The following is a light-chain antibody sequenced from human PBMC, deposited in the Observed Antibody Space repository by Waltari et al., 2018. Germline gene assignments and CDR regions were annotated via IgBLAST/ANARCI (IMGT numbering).Light chain of an antibody. CDR2: GAS. Sequence: DIVLTQSPGTLSLSPGERATISCRASQSVSSSYLAWYQQKPGQAPRLLIYGASSRATGIPDRFSGSGSETDFTLTISRLEPEDFAVYYCQQYGSSPRTFGQGTKVEIK. V-gene: IGKV3-20*01. CDR1: QSVSSSY. J-gene: IGKJ1*01. CDR3: QQYGSSPRT.